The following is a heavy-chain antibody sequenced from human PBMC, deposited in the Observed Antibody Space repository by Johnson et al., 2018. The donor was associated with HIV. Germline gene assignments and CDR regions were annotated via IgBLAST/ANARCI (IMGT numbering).Heavy chain of an antibody. CDR2: ISGSGGST. V-gene: IGHV3-23*04. Sequence: VQLVESGGGVVQPGRSLRLSCAASGFTFDDYAMHWVRQAPGKGLEWVSGISGSGGSTYYADSVKGRFTISRDNSKNTLYLQMNSRRAEDTAVYYCAKAKGVRVLEWVPHDAFDIWGHGTMVTVSS. D-gene: IGHD3-3*01. CDR1: GFTFDDYA. CDR3: AKAKGVRVLEWVPHDAFDI. J-gene: IGHJ3*02.